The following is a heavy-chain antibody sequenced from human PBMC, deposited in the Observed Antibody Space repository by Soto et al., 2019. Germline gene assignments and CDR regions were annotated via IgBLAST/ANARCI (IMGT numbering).Heavy chain of an antibody. CDR1: GGSLSGYY. CDR3: ARGITMVRGVIHPPYFDY. D-gene: IGHD3-10*01. J-gene: IGHJ4*02. CDR2: IDHSGSA. V-gene: IGHV4-34*09. Sequence: PSETLSLTCAVYGGSLSGYYWSWIRQSPRKGLEWIGQIDHSGSAYYNPSLKSRVTISVDTSKNQFSLKLSSVTAADTAVYCCARGITMVRGVIHPPYFDYWGQGTLVTVSS.